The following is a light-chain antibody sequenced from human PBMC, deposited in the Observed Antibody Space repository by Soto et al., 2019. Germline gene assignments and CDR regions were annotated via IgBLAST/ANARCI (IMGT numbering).Light chain of an antibody. CDR1: QSVSSN. CDR2: GAS. Sequence: EVVLTQSPATLSVSPGERATLSCRASQSVSSNLAWYQQKPGQAPRLLIYGASSRATGIPPRFSGSGSGTDFTLTISSLEPEDSAVYYCQQRHMWPITFGQGTRLEIK. J-gene: IGKJ5*01. V-gene: IGKV3-11*01. CDR3: QQRHMWPIT.